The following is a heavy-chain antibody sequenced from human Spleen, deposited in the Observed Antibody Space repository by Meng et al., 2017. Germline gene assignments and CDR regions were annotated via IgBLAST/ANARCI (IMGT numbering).Heavy chain of an antibody. D-gene: IGHD2-21*02. CDR1: GFASTSYS. CDR3: ARGRVVVTTTPSDY. Sequence: EVQLVESGGGLVQPGGSLRLSCAASGFASTSYSMHWVRQAPGKGLEWVSSISSSSSYSDSVKGRFTISRDTAKDSVYLQMNSLRAEDTAVYYCARGRVVVTTTPSDYWGQGTLVTVSS. V-gene: IGHV3-21*02. CDR2: ISSSS. J-gene: IGHJ4*02.